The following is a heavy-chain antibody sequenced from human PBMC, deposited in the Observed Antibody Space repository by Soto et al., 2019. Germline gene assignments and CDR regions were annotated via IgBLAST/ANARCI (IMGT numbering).Heavy chain of an antibody. CDR2: IIPLFGTT. J-gene: IGHJ5*02. Sequence: QVQLVQSGAELKKPGSSVKVSCKASGGNFTNYGISWVRQAPGQGLEWMGGIIPLFGTTNYAQKFRGRVTVTSDESTGTVYMGLNTLRSEAAAIYLSARASRISWYDWFDPWGQGTLVTVSS. CDR3: ARASRISWYDWFDP. CDR1: GGNFTNYG. V-gene: IGHV1-69*01. D-gene: IGHD6-13*01.